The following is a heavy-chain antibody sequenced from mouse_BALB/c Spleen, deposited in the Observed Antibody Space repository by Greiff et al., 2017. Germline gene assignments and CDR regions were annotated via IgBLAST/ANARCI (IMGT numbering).Heavy chain of an antibody. Sequence: VHLVESGAELMKPGASVKISCKATGYTFSSYWIEWVKQRPGHGLEWIGEILPGSGSTNYNEKFKGKATFTADTSSNTAYMQLSSLTSEDSAVYYCARAARATPWFAYWGQGTLVTVSA. CDR1: GYTFSSYW. V-gene: IGHV1-9*01. J-gene: IGHJ3*01. D-gene: IGHD3-1*01. CDR2: ILPGSGST. CDR3: ARAARATPWFAY.